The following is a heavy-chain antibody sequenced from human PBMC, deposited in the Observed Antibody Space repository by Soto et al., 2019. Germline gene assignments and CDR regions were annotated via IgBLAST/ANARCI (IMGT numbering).Heavy chain of an antibody. J-gene: IGHJ4*02. V-gene: IGHV4-4*08. CDR1: GGSISSYY. CDR3: ARGVYGAYLDY. CDR2: VESSGRT. D-gene: IGHD3-10*01. Sequence: PSETLSLTCTVSGGSISSYYWSWIRQTPGKGLEWIGYVESSGRTEYKPSLASRVTLSLDSSQNQFSLTLLSVTTADRALYFCARGVYGAYLDYWGQGIPVTVSS.